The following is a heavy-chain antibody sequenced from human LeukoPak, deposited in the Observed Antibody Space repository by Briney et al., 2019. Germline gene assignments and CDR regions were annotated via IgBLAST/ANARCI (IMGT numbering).Heavy chain of an antibody. J-gene: IGHJ4*02. V-gene: IGHV4-39*07. CDR1: GGSISSSSYY. CDR2: IYYSGST. D-gene: IGHD3-3*01. CDR3: AGTYYDFWSGYYGGGSFDY. Sequence: PSETLSLTCTVSGGSISSSSYYWGWNRQPPGKGLEWIGSIYYSGSTYYNPSLKSRVTISVDTSKNQFSLKLSSVTAADTAVYYCAGTYYDFWSGYYGGGSFDYWGQGTLVTVSS.